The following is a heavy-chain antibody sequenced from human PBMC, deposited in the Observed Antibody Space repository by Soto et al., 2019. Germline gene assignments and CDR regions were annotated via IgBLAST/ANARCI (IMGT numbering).Heavy chain of an antibody. CDR2: IIPIFGTA. CDR1: GGTFSSYA. J-gene: IGHJ4*02. CDR3: ARAPELRSRRLDY. V-gene: IGHV1-69*13. Sequence: GASVTVSCKASGGTFSSYAISWVRQAPGQGLEWMGGIIPIFGTANYAQKFQGRVTITADESTSTAYMELSSLRSEDTAVYYCARAPELRSRRLDYWGQGTLVTVSS. D-gene: IGHD1-7*01.